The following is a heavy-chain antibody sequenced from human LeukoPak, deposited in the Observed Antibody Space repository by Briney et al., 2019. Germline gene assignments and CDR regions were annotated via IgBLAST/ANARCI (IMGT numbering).Heavy chain of an antibody. CDR2: IKQDGSEK. Sequence: GGSLRLSCAASGFTFSAYWMTWVRQAPGKGLEWVVNIKQDGSEKYYVDSVKGRFTISRDNAKNSLYLQMNSLRVEDTAVYYCARDGGRFGDYEYWGQGTLVTVSS. CDR1: GFTFSAYW. V-gene: IGHV3-7*01. CDR3: ARDGGRFGDYEY. J-gene: IGHJ4*02. D-gene: IGHD3-10*01.